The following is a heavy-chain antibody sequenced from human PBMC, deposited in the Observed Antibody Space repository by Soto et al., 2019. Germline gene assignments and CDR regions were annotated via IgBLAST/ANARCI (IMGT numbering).Heavy chain of an antibody. D-gene: IGHD6-25*01. CDR2: ISWDGGST. Sequence: EVQLVESGGVVVQPGGSLGLSCAASGFTFDDYTMHWVRQAPGKGLEWVSLISWDGGSTYYADSVKGRFTISRDNSKNSLYLQMNSLRTEDTALYYCAKDIFGSSDSLNYGMDVWGQGTTVTVSS. CDR3: AKDIFGSSDSLNYGMDV. CDR1: GFTFDDYT. J-gene: IGHJ6*02. V-gene: IGHV3-43*01.